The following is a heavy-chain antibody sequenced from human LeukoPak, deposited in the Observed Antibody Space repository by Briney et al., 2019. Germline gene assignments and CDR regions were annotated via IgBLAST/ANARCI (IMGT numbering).Heavy chain of an antibody. J-gene: IGHJ4*02. CDR1: GGSISSYY. CDR2: IYYSGST. CDR3: ATWTVAARADDN. V-gene: IGHV4-59*08. D-gene: IGHD6-6*01. Sequence: PSETLSLTCTVSGGSISSYYWSWIRQPPGKGLEWIGYIYYSGSTNYNPSLKSRVTISVDTSKNQFSLKLSSVTAADTAVYYCATWTVAARADDNWGQGTLVSVSS.